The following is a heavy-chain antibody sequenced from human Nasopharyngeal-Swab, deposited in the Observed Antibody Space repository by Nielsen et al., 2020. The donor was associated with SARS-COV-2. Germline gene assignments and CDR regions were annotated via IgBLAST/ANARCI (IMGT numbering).Heavy chain of an antibody. CDR1: GFTVSSNY. V-gene: IGHV3-66*01. D-gene: IGHD3-3*01. CDR2: IYSGGST. J-gene: IGHJ6*02. Sequence: GESLKISCAASGFTVSSNYMSWVRQAPGKGLEWVSVIYSGGSTYYADSVKGRFTISRDNSKNTLYLQMNSLRAEDTAVYYCARDYDFSYYGMDVWGQGTTVTVSS. CDR3: ARDYDFSYYGMDV.